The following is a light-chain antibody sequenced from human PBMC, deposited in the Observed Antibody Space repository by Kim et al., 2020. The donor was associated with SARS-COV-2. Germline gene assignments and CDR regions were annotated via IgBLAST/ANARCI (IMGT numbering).Light chain of an antibody. CDR1: NIGSKS. V-gene: IGLV3-21*04. J-gene: IGLJ3*02. Sequence: SYELTQPPSMSVAPRKTARISCGGSNIGSKSVHWYQQKPGQAPALVIYYDSDRPSGIPERFSGSNSGNTATLIISRVEAGDEADYYCQVWDNDSDQVVFGGGTQLTVL. CDR3: QVWDNDSDQVV. CDR2: YDS.